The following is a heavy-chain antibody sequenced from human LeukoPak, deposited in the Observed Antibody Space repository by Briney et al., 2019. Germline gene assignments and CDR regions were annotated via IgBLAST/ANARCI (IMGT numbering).Heavy chain of an antibody. Sequence: KSSETLSLTCIVSGYSISSGYYWGWIRQPPGKALEWIGNIFYSGSTYYSPSLKSRVTISLDTSRNQFSLKLNSVTAADTAVYYCAKSNGYGLIDIWGQGTMVTVSS. V-gene: IGHV4-38-2*02. J-gene: IGHJ3*02. D-gene: IGHD3-22*01. CDR3: AKSNGYGLIDI. CDR2: IFYSGST. CDR1: GYSISSGYY.